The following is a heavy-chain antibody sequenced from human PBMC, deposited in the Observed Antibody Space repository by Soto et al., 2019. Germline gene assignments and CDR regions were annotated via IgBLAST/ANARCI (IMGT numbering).Heavy chain of an antibody. D-gene: IGHD3-22*01. CDR1: GYTFTNYC. CDR3: ARLDIVVVPAAVSAYYYDSSGYYYFDY. CDR2: IYPGDSDT. J-gene: IGHJ4*02. V-gene: IGHV5-51*01. Sequence: GESLKISCKGSGYTFTNYCIGWVRQMPGKGLEWVGIIYPGDSDTRYSPSFQGQVTISADKSISTAYLQWSSLKASDTAMYYCARLDIVVVPAAVSAYYYDSSGYYYFDYWGQGTLVTVSS.